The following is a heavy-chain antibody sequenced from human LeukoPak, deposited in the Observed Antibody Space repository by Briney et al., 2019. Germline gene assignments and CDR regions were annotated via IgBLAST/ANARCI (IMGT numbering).Heavy chain of an antibody. CDR2: INHSGST. Sequence: SETLSLTCAVYGGSFSGYYWSWIRQPPGKGLEWIGEINHSGSTTYNPSLKSRVTISVDTSKNQFSLKLSSVTAADTAVYYCARDFRVCSSGSCYSGPFDYWGQGTLVTVSS. J-gene: IGHJ4*02. D-gene: IGHD2-15*01. CDR3: ARDFRVCSSGSCYSGPFDY. V-gene: IGHV4-34*01. CDR1: GGSFSGYY.